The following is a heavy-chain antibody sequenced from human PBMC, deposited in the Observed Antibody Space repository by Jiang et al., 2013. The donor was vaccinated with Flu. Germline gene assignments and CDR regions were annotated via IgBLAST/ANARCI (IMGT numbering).Heavy chain of an antibody. Sequence: RLSCAASGFTFDDYTTHWVRQAPGKGLEWVSLISWDGGSTYYADSVKGRFTISRDNSKNSLYLQMNSPRTEDTALYYCATGGGWPIGGLVGAFDLWGRGTLVTVSS. CDR1: GFTFDDYT. J-gene: IGHJ2*01. CDR2: ISWDGGST. D-gene: IGHD6-19*01. CDR3: ATGGGWPIGGLVGAFDL. V-gene: IGHV3-43*01.